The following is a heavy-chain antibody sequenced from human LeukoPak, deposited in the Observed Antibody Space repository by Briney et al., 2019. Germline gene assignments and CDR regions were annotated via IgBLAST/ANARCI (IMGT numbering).Heavy chain of an antibody. Sequence: SVTLSLTCAVYDGSFSGYYWSWIRQPPGKGLEWIGEINHSGSTNYNPSLKSRVTISVDTSKNQFSLKLSSVTAADTAVYYCARLKYDSTGYYYVVWFDPWGQGTLVTVSS. J-gene: IGHJ5*02. CDR2: INHSGST. V-gene: IGHV4-34*01. D-gene: IGHD3-22*01. CDR3: ARLKYDSTGYYYVVWFDP. CDR1: DGSFSGYY.